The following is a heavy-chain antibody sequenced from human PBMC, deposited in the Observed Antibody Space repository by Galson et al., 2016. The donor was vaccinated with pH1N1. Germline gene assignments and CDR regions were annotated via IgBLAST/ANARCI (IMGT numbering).Heavy chain of an antibody. CDR1: GFTFSSYW. Sequence: SLRLSCAASGFTFSSYWMTWVRQAPGKGLEWVANIRQDGGAIYYVDSVKGRFTISRDNAKNSLYLQMNSLRVEDTAVYFCARSIAARDSYWGQGTLVTVSS. CDR2: IRQDGGAI. V-gene: IGHV3-7*04. CDR3: ARSIAARDSY. D-gene: IGHD6-6*01. J-gene: IGHJ4*02.